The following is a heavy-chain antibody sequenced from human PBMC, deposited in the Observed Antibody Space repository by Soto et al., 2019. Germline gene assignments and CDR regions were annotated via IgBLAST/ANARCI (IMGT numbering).Heavy chain of an antibody. J-gene: IGHJ6*02. Sequence: EVQQVESGGGIVQPGGSLRLSCAAAGFTFTNYWIHWVRQAPGKGLVWVSRINSDGSSAFYADSVRGRFTISRDNAKNTVFLQMNSLRGDDIAVYFCARGIQFRYGMDVWGQGTTVTVSS. CDR3: ARGIQFRYGMDV. D-gene: IGHD5-18*01. CDR1: GFTFTNYW. CDR2: INSDGSSA. V-gene: IGHV3-74*01.